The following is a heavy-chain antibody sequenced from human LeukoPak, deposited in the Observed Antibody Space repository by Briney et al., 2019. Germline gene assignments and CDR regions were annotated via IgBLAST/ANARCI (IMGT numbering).Heavy chain of an antibody. CDR2: IYHSGST. CDR1: GGSISSSNW. J-gene: IGHJ4*02. V-gene: IGHV4-4*02. CDR3: AMSVKVAELDLTGRFDY. D-gene: IGHD6-13*01. Sequence: PSETLSLTCAVSGGSISSSNWWSWVRQPPGKGLEWIGEIYHSGSTNYNPSLKSRVTISVDKSKNQFSLKLSSVTAADTAVYYCAMSVKVAELDLTGRFDYWGQGTLVTVSS.